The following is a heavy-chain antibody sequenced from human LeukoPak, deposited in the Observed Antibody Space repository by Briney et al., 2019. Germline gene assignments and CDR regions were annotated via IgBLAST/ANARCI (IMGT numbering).Heavy chain of an antibody. CDR1: GFTVSSNY. Sequence: GGSLRLSCAASGFTVSSNYMSWVRQAPGKGLEWVSVIYSGGSTYYADSVKGRFTISRDNSKNTLYLQMNSLRAEDTAVYYCARGIRFLEWLPHFDYWGQGTPVTVSS. CDR2: IYSGGST. V-gene: IGHV3-66*02. J-gene: IGHJ4*02. D-gene: IGHD3-3*01. CDR3: ARGIRFLEWLPHFDY.